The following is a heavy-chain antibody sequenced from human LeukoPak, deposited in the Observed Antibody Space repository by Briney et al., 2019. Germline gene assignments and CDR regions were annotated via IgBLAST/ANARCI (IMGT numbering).Heavy chain of an antibody. V-gene: IGHV3-74*01. CDR3: ARDAFRGSHS. J-gene: IGHJ4*02. CDR1: ELAFSNYW. Sequence: GGSLRLSSAASELAFSNYWMHWVRQAPGKGLVWVSRINSDGSSTNYADSAKGRFTISRDNAKNMLYLQMNSLRAEDTAVYYCARDAFRGSHSWGQGTLVTVSS. D-gene: IGHD1-26*01. CDR2: INSDGSST.